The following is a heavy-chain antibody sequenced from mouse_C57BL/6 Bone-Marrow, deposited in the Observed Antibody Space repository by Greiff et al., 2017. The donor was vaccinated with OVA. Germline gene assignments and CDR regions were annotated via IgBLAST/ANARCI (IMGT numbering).Heavy chain of an antibody. CDR2: FHPYNDDT. CDR1: GFTFTTYP. J-gene: IGHJ1*03. Sequence: VQLLQSGAELVKPGASLKMSCEASGFTFTTYPIAWMNQNPGKSLEWIGNFHPYNDDTQYNEKFTGKATLTVEKSSSTVYVGLSRLTSDDSAVEDSARRGTGWYFDVWGTGTTVTVTS. V-gene: IGHV1-47*01. CDR3: ARRGTGWYFDV. D-gene: IGHD3-3*01.